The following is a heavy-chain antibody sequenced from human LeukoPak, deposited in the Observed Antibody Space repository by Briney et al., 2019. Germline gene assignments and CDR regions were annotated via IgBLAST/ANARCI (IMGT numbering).Heavy chain of an antibody. CDR3: ANHPFGGVIAYFDY. Sequence: PGGSLRLSCVASGFSFNNYRMTWVRQAPGKGLEWVANIKQDGSEKQYVDSVKGRFTISRDNAKNSLYLQMNSLRAEDTAVYYCANHPFGGVIAYFDYWGQGTLVTVSS. D-gene: IGHD3-16*02. CDR1: GFSFNNYR. J-gene: IGHJ4*02. V-gene: IGHV3-7*01. CDR2: IKQDGSEK.